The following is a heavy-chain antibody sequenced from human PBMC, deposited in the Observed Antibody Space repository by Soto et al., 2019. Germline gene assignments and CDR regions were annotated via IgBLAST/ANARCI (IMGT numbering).Heavy chain of an antibody. D-gene: IGHD2-21*01. Sequence: GGSLRLSCTASGFSVSDYSVNWVRQAPGKGLEWISYISSTGDLILYADSVKGRFTIARDTAKNSLYLQMDTLRDEDSAVYYCATWAIAVGGEGFWGPGTLVTVSS. J-gene: IGHJ4*02. V-gene: IGHV3-48*02. CDR3: ATWAIAVGGEGF. CDR1: GFSVSDYS. CDR2: ISSTGDLI.